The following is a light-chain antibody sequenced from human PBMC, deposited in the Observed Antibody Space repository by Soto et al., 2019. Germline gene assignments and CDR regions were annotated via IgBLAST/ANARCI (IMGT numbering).Light chain of an antibody. CDR1: QSISSS. CDR2: AAS. Sequence: DIQMTQSPSSLSASVGDRVTITCRASQSISSSLNWYQQKPGKAPNLLIYAASSLQSGVPSRFSGSGSGTDFTLTISSLQPEDFATLYCQQSYSTPRTFGQGTKVEIK. V-gene: IGKV1-39*01. J-gene: IGKJ1*01. CDR3: QQSYSTPRT.